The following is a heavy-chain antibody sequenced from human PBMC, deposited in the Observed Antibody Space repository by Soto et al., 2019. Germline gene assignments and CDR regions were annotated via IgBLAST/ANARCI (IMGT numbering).Heavy chain of an antibody. CDR2: ISGSSDAT. CDR3: ARDPFCSTGSCYYDY. CDR1: GFSFSGYA. D-gene: IGHD2-2*01. Sequence: PGGSLRLSCAASGFSFSGYAMNWVRQAPGKGLEWVSFISGSSDATRYADSVKGRFTISRDNAKNSLYLQMNNLRAEDTAVYYCARDPFCSTGSCYYDYWGRGTLVTVS. V-gene: IGHV3-21*03. J-gene: IGHJ4*02.